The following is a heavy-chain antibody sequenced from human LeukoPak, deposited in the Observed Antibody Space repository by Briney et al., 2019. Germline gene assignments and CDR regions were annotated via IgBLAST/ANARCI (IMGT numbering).Heavy chain of an antibody. Sequence: GGSLRLSCAASGFTFSTYWMSWVRQAPGKGLEWVAFIRYDGSKKYYADSVKGRFTISRDNAKNTLYLQMNSLRAEDTAVYYCAKVDAVVAATPEYFQHWGQGTLVTVSS. CDR2: IRYDGSKK. D-gene: IGHD2-15*01. CDR1: GFTFSTYW. V-gene: IGHV3-30*02. J-gene: IGHJ1*01. CDR3: AKVDAVVAATPEYFQH.